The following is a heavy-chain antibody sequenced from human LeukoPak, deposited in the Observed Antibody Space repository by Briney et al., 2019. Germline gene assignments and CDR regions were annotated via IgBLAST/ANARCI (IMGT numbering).Heavy chain of an antibody. D-gene: IGHD5/OR15-5a*01. CDR3: ARDLPVSGAYHNFDC. CDR1: GFTFSSDR. V-gene: IGHV3-21*01. Sequence: GGSLRLPCVASGFTFSSDRMNWVRQAPGKGLEWVSTIYSGSDYIYYADSVKGRSTISRDNAKNSLYLQMNSLRAEDTAVYYCARDLPVSGAYHNFDCWGQGTLVTVSS. CDR2: IYSGSDYI. J-gene: IGHJ4*02.